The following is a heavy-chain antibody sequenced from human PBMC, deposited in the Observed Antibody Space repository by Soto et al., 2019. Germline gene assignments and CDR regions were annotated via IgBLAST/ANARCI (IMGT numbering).Heavy chain of an antibody. CDR1: GFTFSSYG. CDR2: IWYDGSNK. V-gene: IGHV3-33*01. CDR3: AREGCSSTSCYSDYCYGMDV. D-gene: IGHD2-2*01. J-gene: IGHJ6*02. Sequence: QVQLVESGGGVVQPGRSLRLSCAASGFTFSSYGMHWVRQAPGKGLEWVAVIWYDGSNKYYADSVKGRFTISRDNSKNTLYLQMNSLRAEDTAVYYCAREGCSSTSCYSDYCYGMDVWGQGTTVTVSS.